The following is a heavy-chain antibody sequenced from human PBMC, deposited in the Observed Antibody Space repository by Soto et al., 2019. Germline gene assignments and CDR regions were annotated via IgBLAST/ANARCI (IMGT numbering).Heavy chain of an antibody. V-gene: IGHV4-59*01. CDR1: GGSISSYY. J-gene: IGHJ6*02. D-gene: IGHD5-12*01. Sequence: PSETLSPTCTVSGGSISSYYWSWIRQPPGKGLEWIGYIYYSGSTNYNPSLKSRVTISVDTSKNQFSLKLSSVTAADTAVYYCARDCSVNQRWLRGYYGMDVWGQGTTVTVSS. CDR2: IYYSGST. CDR3: ARDCSVNQRWLRGYYGMDV.